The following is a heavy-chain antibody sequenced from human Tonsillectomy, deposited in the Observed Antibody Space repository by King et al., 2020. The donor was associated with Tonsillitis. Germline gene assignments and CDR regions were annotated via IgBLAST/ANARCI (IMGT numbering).Heavy chain of an antibody. CDR1: GFTFSNAW. V-gene: IGHV3-15*01. D-gene: IGHD5-12*01. CDR3: TTQNSGLAYYDGMDV. J-gene: IGHJ6*02. Sequence: VQLVESGGGLVKPGGSLRLSCAASGFTFSNAWMSWVRQAPGKGLEWVGRIKSKTDGGTTDYAAPVKGRFTISRDDSKNTLYLQMNSLKTEDTAVYYCTTQNSGLAYYDGMDVWGQGTTVTVSS. CDR2: IKSKTDGGTT.